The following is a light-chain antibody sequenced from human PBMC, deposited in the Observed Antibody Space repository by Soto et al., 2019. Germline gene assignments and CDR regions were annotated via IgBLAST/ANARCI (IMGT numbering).Light chain of an antibody. J-gene: IGKJ3*01. CDR3: QQANSFPPS. CDR1: QGINNW. CDR2: ATS. Sequence: DIQMTQSPSSVSASVGDRVTITCRTSQGINNWLAWYQEKPGKAPKLLIFATSNLHGGVPSRFSGSGSGTDFTLTISSLQPEDFATYYCQQANSFPPSVGPGTKVDIK. V-gene: IGKV1-12*01.